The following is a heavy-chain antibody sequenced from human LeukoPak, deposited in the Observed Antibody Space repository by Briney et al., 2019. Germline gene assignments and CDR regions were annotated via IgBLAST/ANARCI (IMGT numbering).Heavy chain of an antibody. D-gene: IGHD6-13*01. V-gene: IGHV1-69*13. J-gene: IGHJ6*03. Sequence: ASVKVSCKASGGTFSSYAISWVRQAPGQGLEWMGGITPIFGTANYAQKFQGRVTITADESTSTAYMELSSLRSEDTAVYYCARGRLAARWDYYYMDVWGKGTTVTVSS. CDR3: ARGRLAARWDYYYMDV. CDR2: ITPIFGTA. CDR1: GGTFSSYA.